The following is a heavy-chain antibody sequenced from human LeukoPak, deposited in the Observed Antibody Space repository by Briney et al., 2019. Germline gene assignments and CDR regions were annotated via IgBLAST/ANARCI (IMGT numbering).Heavy chain of an antibody. CDR2: IYPGDSDT. J-gene: IGHJ4*02. Sequence: GESPKISCKGSGYSFTSYWIGWVRQMPGKGLEWMGIIYPGDSDTRYSPSFQGQVTISADKSISTAYLQWSSLKASDTAMYYCARRGYCSGGSCYYMVDYWGQGTLVTVSS. CDR1: GYSFTSYW. D-gene: IGHD2-15*01. V-gene: IGHV5-51*01. CDR3: ARRGYCSGGSCYYMVDY.